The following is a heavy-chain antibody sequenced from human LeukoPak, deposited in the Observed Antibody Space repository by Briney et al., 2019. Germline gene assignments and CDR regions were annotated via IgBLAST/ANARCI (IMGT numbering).Heavy chain of an antibody. V-gene: IGHV1-2*02. Sequence: ASVKVSCKASGYTFTGYYMHWVRQAPRQGLEWMGWINPNSGGTNYAQKFQGRVTMTRDTSISTAYMELSRLRSDDTAVYYCARDLYYDSSGYYYYYYYMDVWGKGTTVTVSS. CDR2: INPNSGGT. CDR1: GYTFTGYY. CDR3: ARDLYYDSSGYYYYYYYMDV. D-gene: IGHD3-22*01. J-gene: IGHJ6*03.